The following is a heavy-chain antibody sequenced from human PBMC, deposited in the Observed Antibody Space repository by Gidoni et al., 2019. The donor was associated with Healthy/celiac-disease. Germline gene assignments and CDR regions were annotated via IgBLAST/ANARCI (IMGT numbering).Heavy chain of an antibody. V-gene: IGHV3-21*01. CDR2: ISSSSSYI. Sequence: EVKLVESGGGLVKPGGSLRLSCAASGFTFSSYSMNWVRQAPGKGLEWVSSISSSSSYIYYADSVKGRFTISRDNAKNSLYLQMNSRRAEATAVYYCAREEEGLDYWGQGTLVTVSS. CDR3: AREEEGLDY. CDR1: GFTFSSYS. J-gene: IGHJ4*02. D-gene: IGHD6-19*01.